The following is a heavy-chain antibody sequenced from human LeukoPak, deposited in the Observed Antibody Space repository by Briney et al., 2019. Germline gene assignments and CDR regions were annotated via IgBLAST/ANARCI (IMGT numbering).Heavy chain of an antibody. CDR1: GFTFSSYA. D-gene: IGHD3-22*01. Sequence: PGGSLRLSCAASGFTFSSYAMSWVRQAPGKGLECVSAIIGSGGNTYYADSVKGRFTISRDNSKNALYLQMNSLRAEDTAVYYCAKGFSSYYDSSGWFDYWGQGTLVTVSS. CDR2: IIGSGGNT. V-gene: IGHV3-23*01. J-gene: IGHJ4*02. CDR3: AKGFSSYYDSSGWFDY.